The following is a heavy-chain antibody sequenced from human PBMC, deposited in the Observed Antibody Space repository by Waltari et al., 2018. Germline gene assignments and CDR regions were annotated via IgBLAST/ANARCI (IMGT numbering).Heavy chain of an antibody. D-gene: IGHD3-22*01. CDR2: INHSGRT. Sequence: QVQLQQWGAGLLKPSETLSLTCAVYGGSFSGYYWSWIRQPPGKGLEWIGEINHSGRTNSNPSLKSRVTISVDTSKNQFSLKLSSVTAADTAVYYCARPTNYYDSSGYNSGDYLDYWGQGTLVTVSS. CDR1: GGSFSGYY. V-gene: IGHV4-34*01. J-gene: IGHJ4*02. CDR3: ARPTNYYDSSGYNSGDYLDY.